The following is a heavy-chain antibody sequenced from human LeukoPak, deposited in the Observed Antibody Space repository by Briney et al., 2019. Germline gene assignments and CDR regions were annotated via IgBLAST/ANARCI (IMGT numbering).Heavy chain of an antibody. Sequence: PSETLSLTSSVSGGSLSNYYWTWIRRPPGKGLEWIGYIYSSGSANYNPSLKSRVNISIDTSENQFSLKLSSVTAADTAVYYCARRSWGSDFDYWGQGALVTVSS. CDR1: GGSLSNYY. J-gene: IGHJ4*02. V-gene: IGHV4-59*01. CDR3: ARRSWGSDFDY. CDR2: IYSSGSA. D-gene: IGHD3-16*01.